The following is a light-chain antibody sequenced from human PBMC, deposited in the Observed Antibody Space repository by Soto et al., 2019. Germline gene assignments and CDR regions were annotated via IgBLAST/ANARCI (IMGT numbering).Light chain of an antibody. CDR3: SSFTNTYSYV. V-gene: IGLV2-14*03. Sequence: QSVLTQPASVFGSPGQSITISCTGTSSDVGGYNFVSWYQQHPGKAPKLMIYEVSNRPPGASNRFSGSKSGNTASLTISGLQAEDEADYYCSSFTNTYSYVFGTGTKVTVL. CDR2: EVS. J-gene: IGLJ1*01. CDR1: SSDVGGYNF.